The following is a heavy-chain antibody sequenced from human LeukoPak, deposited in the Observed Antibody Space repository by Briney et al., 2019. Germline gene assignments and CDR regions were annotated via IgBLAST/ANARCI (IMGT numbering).Heavy chain of an antibody. CDR2: IYYSGST. Sequence: SETLSLTCTVSGGSINSSSYYWGWIRQPPGKGLEWIGSIYYSGSTYYNPSLKSRVTMSVDTSKNQFALTLTSVTAADTAVYYCARISRLYLPGTTEDYYFGMDVWGQGTTVSVSS. D-gene: IGHD1/OR15-1a*01. V-gene: IGHV4-39*01. J-gene: IGHJ6*02. CDR1: GGSINSSSYY. CDR3: ARISRLYLPGTTEDYYFGMDV.